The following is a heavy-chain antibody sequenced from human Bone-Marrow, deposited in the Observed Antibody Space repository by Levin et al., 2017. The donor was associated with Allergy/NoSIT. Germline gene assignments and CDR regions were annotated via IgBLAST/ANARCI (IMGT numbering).Heavy chain of an antibody. CDR2: IGVSGQKT. V-gene: IGHV3-23*01. J-gene: IGHJ4*02. Sequence: GESLKISCAASGFTFSSFAMSWVRQAPGKGLEWVSGIGVSGQKTYYADSVKGRFTISRDNAKSTLYLQIDSLRAEDTALYYCAKGADYYDSNGYYVGGTTLDCWGQGSLVIASS. CDR1: GFTFSSFA. CDR3: AKGADYYDSNGYYVGGTTLDC. D-gene: IGHD3-22*01.